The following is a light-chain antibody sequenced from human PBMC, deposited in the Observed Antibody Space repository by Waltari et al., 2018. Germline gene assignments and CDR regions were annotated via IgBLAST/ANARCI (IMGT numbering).Light chain of an antibody. J-gene: IGKJ3*01. CDR3: QRYDNHQIFA. CDR2: DAP. V-gene: IGKV1-33*01. Sequence: DIQMTQSPSSLSAYVGDRVTITCQASQPITNYLNWYQQKPGKAPKILIYDAPNVETGVPSRCSGCQSGTIFTITISSMQPEDDATYYCQRYDNHQIFAFGPGTKVDVK. CDR1: QPITNY.